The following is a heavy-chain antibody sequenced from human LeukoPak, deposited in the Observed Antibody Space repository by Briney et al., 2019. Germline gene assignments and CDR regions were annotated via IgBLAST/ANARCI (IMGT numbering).Heavy chain of an antibody. D-gene: IGHD3-10*01. CDR3: ARADYYGSGSSIRRKFDP. CDR1: GYTLTELS. V-gene: IGHV1-18*01. J-gene: IGHJ5*02. Sequence: GASVKVSCKVSGYTLTELSMHWARQAPGQGLEWMGWISAYNGNTNYAQKLQGRVTMTTDTSTSTAYMELRSLRSEDTAVYYCARADYYGSGSSIRRKFDPWGQGTLVTVSS. CDR2: ISAYNGNT.